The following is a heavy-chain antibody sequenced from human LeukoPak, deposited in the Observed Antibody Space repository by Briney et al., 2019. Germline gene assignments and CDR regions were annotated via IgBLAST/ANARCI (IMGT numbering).Heavy chain of an antibody. Sequence: SETLSLTCAVYGGSFSGYYWSWIRQPPGKGLEWIGEINHSGSTNYNPSLKSRVTISVDTSKNQFSLKLSSVTAADTAAYYCARGGQPLRFLFGEGMDVWGQGTTVTVSS. CDR2: INHSGST. V-gene: IGHV4-34*01. D-gene: IGHD3-3*01. J-gene: IGHJ6*02. CDR3: ARGGQPLRFLFGEGMDV. CDR1: GGSFSGYY.